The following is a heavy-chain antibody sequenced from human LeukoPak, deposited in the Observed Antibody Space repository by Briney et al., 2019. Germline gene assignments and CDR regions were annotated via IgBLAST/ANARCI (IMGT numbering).Heavy chain of an antibody. V-gene: IGHV3-74*01. Sequence: PGGSLTLSCAASGFTFSNYCTYWVRQSPGKGLVWVARINSDGSNTAYADSVKGRFIISRDNAKNTLYLQMYSLSVDDTAVYYCVVANCGDNCSHWGQGTLVTVSS. CDR3: VVANCGDNCSH. D-gene: IGHD2-21*02. CDR1: GFTFSNYC. J-gene: IGHJ4*02. CDR2: INSDGSNT.